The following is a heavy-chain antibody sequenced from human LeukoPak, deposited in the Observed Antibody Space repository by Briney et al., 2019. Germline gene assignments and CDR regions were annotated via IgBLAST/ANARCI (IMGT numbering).Heavy chain of an antibody. Sequence: PGGSLRLSCAASGFTFSSYWMHWVRQAPGKGLVWVSRNNTDGSSTSYADSVKGRFTISRDNAKNTLYLQMNSLRAEDTAVYYCAREASGVLSVPFDYWGQGTLVTVSS. D-gene: IGHD3-10*01. CDR2: NNTDGSST. J-gene: IGHJ4*02. CDR1: GFTFSSYW. V-gene: IGHV3-74*01. CDR3: AREASGVLSVPFDY.